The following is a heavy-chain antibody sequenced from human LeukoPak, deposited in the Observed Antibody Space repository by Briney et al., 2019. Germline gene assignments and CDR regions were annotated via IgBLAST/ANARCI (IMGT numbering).Heavy chain of an antibody. J-gene: IGHJ4*02. V-gene: IGHV3-15*01. CDR1: GFTFSNAW. Sequence: GSLRLSCAASGFTFSNAWMSWVRQAPGKGLEWVGRIKSKTDGGTTDYAAPVKGRFTISRDDSKNTLYLQMNSLKTEDTAVYYCTTGYSSSWYSLSFPYWGQGTLVTVSS. CDR3: TTGYSSSWYSLSFPY. D-gene: IGHD6-13*01. CDR2: IKSKTDGGTT.